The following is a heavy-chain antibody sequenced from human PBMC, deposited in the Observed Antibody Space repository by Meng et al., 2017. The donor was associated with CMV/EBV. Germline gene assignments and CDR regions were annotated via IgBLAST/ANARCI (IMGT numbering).Heavy chain of an antibody. CDR1: GGSISSYY. J-gene: IGHJ6*02. V-gene: IGHV4-59*01. CDR3: ASTMVRGVRGYYYGMDV. Sequence: SEPLSLTCTVSGGSISSYYWSWIRQPPGKGLEWIGYIYYSGSTNYNPSLKSRVTISVDTSKNQFSLKLSSVTAADTAVYYCASTMVRGVRGYYYGMDVWGQGTTVTVSS. CDR2: IYYSGST. D-gene: IGHD3-10*01.